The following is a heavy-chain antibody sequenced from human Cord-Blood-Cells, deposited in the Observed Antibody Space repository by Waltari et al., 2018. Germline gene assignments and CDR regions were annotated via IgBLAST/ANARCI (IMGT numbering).Heavy chain of an antibody. D-gene: IGHD6-13*01. V-gene: IGHV1-69*01. CDR3: AREQNSSSPHYYYYGMDV. CDR2: IIPIFGTA. J-gene: IGHJ6*02. Sequence: PGQGLEWMGGIIPIFGTANYAQKFQGRVTITADESTSTAYMELSSLRSEDTAVYYCAREQNSSSPHYYYYGMDVWGQGTTVTVSS.